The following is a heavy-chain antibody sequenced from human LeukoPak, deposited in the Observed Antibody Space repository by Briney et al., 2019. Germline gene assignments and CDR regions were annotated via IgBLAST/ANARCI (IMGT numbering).Heavy chain of an antibody. V-gene: IGHV3-64D*09. CDR1: VFTFCRYA. D-gene: IGHD1-26*01. CDR2: INDNGGRT. Sequence: GGSLRLSCSASVFTFCRYAMHWVRQAPGRGLGYVSGINDNGGRTHYGDSVKGRFTISRDNSKNPLHLQLSTLRAEDTALYYCVKDVGGSYAFDYWGQGTLVTVAS. J-gene: IGHJ4*02. CDR3: VKDVGGSYAFDY.